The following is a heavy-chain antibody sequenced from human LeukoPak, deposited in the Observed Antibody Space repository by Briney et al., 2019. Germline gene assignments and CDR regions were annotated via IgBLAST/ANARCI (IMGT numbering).Heavy chain of an antibody. J-gene: IGHJ6*02. Sequence: SGTLSLTCTVSGGSISSYYWSWIRQPPGKGLEWIGYIYYSGSTNYNPSLKSRVTISVDTSKNQFSLKLSSVTAADTAVYYCARDRRWLRGSYGMDVWGQGTTVTVSS. D-gene: IGHD5-12*01. CDR2: IYYSGST. CDR1: GGSISSYY. V-gene: IGHV4-59*01. CDR3: ARDRRWLRGSYGMDV.